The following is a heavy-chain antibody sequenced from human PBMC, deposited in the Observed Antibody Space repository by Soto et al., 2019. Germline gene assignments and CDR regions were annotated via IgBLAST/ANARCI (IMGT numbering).Heavy chain of an antibody. D-gene: IGHD6-13*01. Sequence: QVQLVESGGGVVQPGGSLRLSCAASGFIFSTYAMYWVRQTPGKGLEWVAVISYDGNSNFYTDSVKGRFTISRDNSRNTLYLPINNLRTEDTALYFCARDSVPLAGTSWAGNRLDPWGQGTLVTVSS. CDR1: GFIFSTYA. CDR3: ARDSVPLAGTSWAGNRLDP. V-gene: IGHV3-30-3*01. CDR2: ISYDGNSN. J-gene: IGHJ5*02.